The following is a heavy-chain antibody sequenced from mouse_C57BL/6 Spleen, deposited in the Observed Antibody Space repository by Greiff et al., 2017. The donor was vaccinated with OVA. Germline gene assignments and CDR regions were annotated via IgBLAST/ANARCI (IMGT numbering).Heavy chain of an antibody. Sequence: QVQLQQPGAELVKPGASVKLSCKASGYTFTSYWMHWVKQRPGQGLEWIGMIHPSSGSTNYNEKFKSKATLTVDKSSSTAYMQLSSLTSEDSAVYYCARNKDDYSWCAYWGQGTLVTVSA. D-gene: IGHD2-4*01. CDR1: GYTFTSYW. V-gene: IGHV1-64*01. J-gene: IGHJ3*01. CDR3: ARNKDDYSWCAY. CDR2: IHPSSGST.